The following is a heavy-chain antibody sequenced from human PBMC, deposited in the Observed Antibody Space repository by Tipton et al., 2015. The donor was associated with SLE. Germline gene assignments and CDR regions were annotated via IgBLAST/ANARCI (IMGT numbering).Heavy chain of an antibody. D-gene: IGHD4-11*01. Sequence: LRLSCAVYGGSLSGYDWNWIRQPPGKGLEWIGEINHSGNTNYNPSLKSRLTISADTSKNQFSLKLTSVTAADTAVYYCASGTTTQLDDYFYYHIDVWGKGTTVAVSS. V-gene: IGHV4-34*01. CDR3: ASGTTTQLDDYFYYHIDV. CDR2: INHSGNT. J-gene: IGHJ6*03. CDR1: GGSLSGYD.